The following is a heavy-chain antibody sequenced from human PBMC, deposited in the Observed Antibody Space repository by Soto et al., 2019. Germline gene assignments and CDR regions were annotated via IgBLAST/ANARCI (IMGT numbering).Heavy chain of an antibody. CDR1: GGSINSYY. CDR2: LSYSGNF. V-gene: IGHV4-59*01. CDR3: ARQSCSGGGCYSGPQDWYFSL. D-gene: IGHD2-15*01. J-gene: IGHJ2*01. Sequence: QVQLQESGPGLVKPSETLSLTCTVSGGSINSYYWSWIRQPPGKGLEWIGSLSYSGNFYYNPSLKSRISISVYTSKNQFSLTLTSVAAADTAVYYCARQSCSGGGCYSGPQDWYFSLWGRGTLVTVSS.